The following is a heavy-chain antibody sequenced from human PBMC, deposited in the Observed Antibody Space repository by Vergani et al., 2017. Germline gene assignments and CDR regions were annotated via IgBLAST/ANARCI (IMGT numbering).Heavy chain of an antibody. D-gene: IGHD3-16*01. CDR3: ATKGGSL. V-gene: IGHV3-48*01. CDR2: VSADGRVT. CDR1: GFMFAATS. J-gene: IGHJ4*02. Sequence: EVQLLESGGGLVQPGGSLRLSCTASGFMFAATSMNWVRQIAGKGLEWIAYVSADGRVTYYRDSVKGRFVISRDNAQESLFLQMNDVRVDDSAVYYCATKGGSLGGRGALVTVTS.